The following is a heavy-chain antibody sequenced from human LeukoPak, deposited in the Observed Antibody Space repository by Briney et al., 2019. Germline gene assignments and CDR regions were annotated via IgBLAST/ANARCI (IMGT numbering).Heavy chain of an antibody. V-gene: IGHV3-11*05. D-gene: IGHD6-13*01. CDR3: AREYIASAGRNVFDI. CDR2: ISGSSIYT. Sequence: GGSVRLSCAGSGLTFSYYSMRWIRQAPGKGLEGVSYISGSSIYTNYGGSVKGRFTISRDNAKRSLYLQMKSLRAEDTAVYYCAREYIASAGRNVFDIGGQGTMVTVSS. CDR1: GLTFSYYS. J-gene: IGHJ3*02.